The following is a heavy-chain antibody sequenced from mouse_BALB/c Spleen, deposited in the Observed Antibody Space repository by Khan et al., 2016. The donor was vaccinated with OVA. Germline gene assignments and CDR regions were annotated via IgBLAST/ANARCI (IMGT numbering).Heavy chain of an antibody. CDR3: ARVGYNGTMDS. Sequence: QIQLVQSGPELKKPGETVKISCKASGYTFTNNGMNWVKQTPGKGLKWMGWINTYTGDPTYADDFKGRFAFSLETSADTAYLQINNLKNEETATYFCARVGYNGTMDSWGQGTSVTVSS. J-gene: IGHJ4*01. CDR1: GYTFTNNG. CDR2: INTYTGDP. V-gene: IGHV9-3-1*01. D-gene: IGHD2-14*01.